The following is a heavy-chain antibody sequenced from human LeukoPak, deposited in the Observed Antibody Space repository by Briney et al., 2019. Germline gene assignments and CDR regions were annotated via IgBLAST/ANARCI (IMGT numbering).Heavy chain of an antibody. CDR2: ISAYNGNT. Sequence: GASVKVSCKASGYTFTSYGISWVRQAPGQGLEWMGWISAYNGNTNYAQKLQGRGTMTTDTSTSTAYMELRSLRSDDTAVYYCVRDWYGDYGWAFDYWGQGTLVTVSS. V-gene: IGHV1-18*01. CDR1: GYTFTSYG. D-gene: IGHD4-17*01. J-gene: IGHJ4*02. CDR3: VRDWYGDYGWAFDY.